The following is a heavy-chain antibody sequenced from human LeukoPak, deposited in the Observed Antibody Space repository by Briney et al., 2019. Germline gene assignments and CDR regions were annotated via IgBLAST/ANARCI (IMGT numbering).Heavy chain of an antibody. V-gene: IGHV1-8*03. CDR3: ARGPYSGSYYAFDI. D-gene: IGHD1-26*01. J-gene: IGHJ3*02. Sequence: GSSVKVSCKASGYTFTSYDINWVRQATGQGLEWMGSMNPNSGNTGYAQKFQGRVTITRNTSISTAYMELSSLRSEDTAVYYCARGPYSGSYYAFDIWGQGTMVTVSS. CDR2: MNPNSGNT. CDR1: GYTFTSYD.